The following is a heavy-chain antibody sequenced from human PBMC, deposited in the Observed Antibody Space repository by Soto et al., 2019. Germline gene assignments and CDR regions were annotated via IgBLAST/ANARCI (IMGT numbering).Heavy chain of an antibody. V-gene: IGHV3-23*01. CDR3: ARDIRSASGVGSYGWFAL. D-gene: IGHD1-26*01. J-gene: IGHJ5*02. CDR1: GFTFSSSA. CDR2: ISGSGTNT. Sequence: GGSLRLSCAASGFTFSSSAMGWVRQAPGKGLEWVSSISGSGTNTYYPDSVRGRFTVSRDNSKNTLYLQMNSLSAEDTALYYCARDIRSASGVGSYGWFALCGQGSPVIVSS.